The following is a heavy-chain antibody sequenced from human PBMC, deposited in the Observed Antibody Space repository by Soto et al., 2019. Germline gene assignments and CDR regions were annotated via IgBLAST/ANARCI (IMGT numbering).Heavy chain of an antibody. CDR2: IYSGGST. CDR3: AREVALAY. Sequence: GGSLRLSDASSGFTVSSNYMSWVRQAPGKGLEWVSVIYSGGSTYYADSVKGRFTISRDNSKNTLYLQMNSLRAEDTAVYYCAREVALAYWGQGTLVTVSS. CDR1: GFTVSSNY. J-gene: IGHJ4*02. V-gene: IGHV3-53*01.